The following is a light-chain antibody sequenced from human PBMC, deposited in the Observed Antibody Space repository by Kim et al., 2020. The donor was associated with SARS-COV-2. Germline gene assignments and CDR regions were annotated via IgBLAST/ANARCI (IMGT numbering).Light chain of an antibody. CDR2: SNN. CDR1: TSNIETNT. CDR3: STWDDSLTAWL. V-gene: IGLV1-44*01. Sequence: GRRVTISCSGGTSNIETNTVNWYQQLPGTAPKVLIYSNNRRPSGVPDRFSGSKSGTSASLAISGLRSEDEADYYCSTWDDSLTAWLFGGGTKLTVL. J-gene: IGLJ3*02.